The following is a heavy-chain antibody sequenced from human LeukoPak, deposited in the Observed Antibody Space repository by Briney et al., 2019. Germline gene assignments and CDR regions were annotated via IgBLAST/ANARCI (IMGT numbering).Heavy chain of an antibody. J-gene: IGHJ4*02. CDR3: ARHLSSSMSD. CDR1: GFTFNSYW. CDR2: IRQDGSEK. Sequence: GGSLRLSCAASGFTFNSYWMSWVRQAPGRGLEWVANIRQDGSEKYYVDSVKGRFTISGDNAKNSLYLQMSSLRAEDTAVYYCARHLSSSMSDWGQGTLVTVSS. V-gene: IGHV3-7*03. D-gene: IGHD6-6*01.